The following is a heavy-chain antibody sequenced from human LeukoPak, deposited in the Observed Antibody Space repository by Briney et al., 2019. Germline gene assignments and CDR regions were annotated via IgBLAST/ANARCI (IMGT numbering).Heavy chain of an antibody. J-gene: IGHJ4*02. Sequence: SETLSLTCTVSGGPISSGGYYWSWIRQHPGKGLEWIGYIYYSGSTYYNPSLKSRVTISVDTSKNQFSLKLSSVTAADTAVYYCARWDYYDSSGYYWGQGTLVTVSS. CDR1: GGPISSGGYY. V-gene: IGHV4-31*03. D-gene: IGHD3-22*01. CDR2: IYYSGST. CDR3: ARWDYYDSSGYY.